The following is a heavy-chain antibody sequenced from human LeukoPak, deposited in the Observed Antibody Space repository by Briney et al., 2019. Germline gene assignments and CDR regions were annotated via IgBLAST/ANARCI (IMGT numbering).Heavy chain of an antibody. CDR1: RFTFSSYS. Sequence: PGGSLRLSCAASRFTFSSYSMNWVRQAPGKGLEWVSSISSSSSYIYYADSVKGRFTISRDNAKNSLYLQMNSLRAEDTAVYYCARVGCYDSSGYRAFDIWGQGTMVTVSS. V-gene: IGHV3-21*01. D-gene: IGHD3-22*01. CDR3: ARVGCYDSSGYRAFDI. J-gene: IGHJ3*02. CDR2: ISSSSSYI.